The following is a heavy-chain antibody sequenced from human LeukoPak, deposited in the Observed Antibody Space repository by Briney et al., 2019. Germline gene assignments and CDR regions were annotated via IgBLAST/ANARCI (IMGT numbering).Heavy chain of an antibody. Sequence: PSETLSHTCTVSGGSIRSSYYYWGWIRQPPGKGLEWIGSIYDSGSTYYNPSLKSRVTISVDTSKNQFSLKLSSVTAADTAVYYCARPYEGYRSHDDAFDIWGQGTMVTVSS. V-gene: IGHV4-39*01. J-gene: IGHJ3*02. D-gene: IGHD5-18*01. CDR1: GGSIRSSYYY. CDR3: ARPYEGYRSHDDAFDI. CDR2: IYDSGST.